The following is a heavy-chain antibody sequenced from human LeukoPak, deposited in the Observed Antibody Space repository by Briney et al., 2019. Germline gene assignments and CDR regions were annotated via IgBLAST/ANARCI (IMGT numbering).Heavy chain of an antibody. CDR3: VKGGTSSWLEH. V-gene: IGHV3-30*02. CDR2: IRYDGTHK. D-gene: IGHD6-13*01. Sequence: GGLLRLSCAASGFTFSPYGMHWVRQAPGKGLEWVAFIRYDGTHKYYADSVKARVMISRDNSKNMLYLQMNSLRAEDTAVYYCVKGGTSSWLEHWGQGTLVTVSS. CDR1: GFTFSPYG. J-gene: IGHJ4*02.